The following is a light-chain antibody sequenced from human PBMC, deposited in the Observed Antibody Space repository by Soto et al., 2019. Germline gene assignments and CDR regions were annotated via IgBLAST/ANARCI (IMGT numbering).Light chain of an antibody. CDR2: KAS. V-gene: IGKV1-5*03. CDR1: PSIDNW. Sequence: DVQMTQSPSTLSASVGDRVTITCRASPSIDNWLAWYQQKPGKAPKLLIYKASTLEVGVPSRFSGSGFGTEFTLPISSLQPDDFATYYCQQSNSYSRTFGQGTKVEIE. J-gene: IGKJ1*01. CDR3: QQSNSYSRT.